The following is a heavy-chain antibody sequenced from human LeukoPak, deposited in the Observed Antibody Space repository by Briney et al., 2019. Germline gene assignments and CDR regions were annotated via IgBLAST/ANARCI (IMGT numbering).Heavy chain of an antibody. CDR3: ARVGLAVAGDPFDY. CDR2: ISSSSSYI. D-gene: IGHD6-19*01. CDR1: GFTFSSYS. J-gene: IGHJ4*02. V-gene: IGHV3-21*01. Sequence: GGFLRLSCAASGFTFSSYSMNRVRQAPGKGLEWVSSISSSSSYIYYADSVKGRFTISRDNAKNSLYLQMNSLRAEDTAVYYCARVGLAVAGDPFDYWGQGTLVTVSS.